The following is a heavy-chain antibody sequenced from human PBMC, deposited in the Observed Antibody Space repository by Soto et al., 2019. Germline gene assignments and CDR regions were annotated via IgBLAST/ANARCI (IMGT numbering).Heavy chain of an antibody. CDR2: ISPYNGNI. J-gene: IGHJ4*02. V-gene: IGHV1-18*01. Sequence: QIQLVQSGAEVKNPGTSVKVSCKASGYTFTSAGISWVRQAPGQGLEWMGWISPYNGNIKYAQKFQGRVTMTTDTSTSTAYMELRSLTSDDTAVYYCARDLDGSGSYYTDYWGQGTLVTVSA. CDR3: ARDLDGSGSYYTDY. D-gene: IGHD3-10*01. CDR1: GYTFTSAG.